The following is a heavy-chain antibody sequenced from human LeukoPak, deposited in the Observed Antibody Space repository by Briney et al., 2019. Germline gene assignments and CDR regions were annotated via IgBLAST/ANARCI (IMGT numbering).Heavy chain of an antibody. V-gene: IGHV3-30*01. CDR3: AREGRAGTYFDY. J-gene: IGHJ4*02. Sequence: PGGSLRLSCAASGFTFSSYAMHWVRQATGKGLEWVAVISYDGSNKYYADSVKGRFTISRDNSKNTLYLQMNSLRAEDTAVYYCAREGRAGTYFDYWGQGTLVTVSS. D-gene: IGHD6-19*01. CDR2: ISYDGSNK. CDR1: GFTFSSYA.